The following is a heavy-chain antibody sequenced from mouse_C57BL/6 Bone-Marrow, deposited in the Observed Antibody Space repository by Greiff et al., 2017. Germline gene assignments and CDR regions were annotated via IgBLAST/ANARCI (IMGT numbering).Heavy chain of an antibody. CDR2: IAPSDSYT. V-gene: IGHV1-69*01. J-gene: IGHJ4*01. CDR1: GYTFTSYW. CDR3: ARGGITMDV. D-gene: IGHD2-4*01. Sequence: QVQLQQPGAELVMPGASVKLSCKASGYTFTSYWMHWVKQRPGQGLEWIGEIAPSDSYTNYNQKFKGKSPLTVDKSSSTAYMQLSSVTYEDSAVYYCARGGITMDVWGEGTSVTVSS.